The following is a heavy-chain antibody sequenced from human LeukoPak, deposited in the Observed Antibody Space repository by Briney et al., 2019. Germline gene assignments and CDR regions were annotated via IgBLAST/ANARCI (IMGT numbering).Heavy chain of an antibody. J-gene: IGHJ3*01. CDR1: GDSVSSNTAA. D-gene: IGHD3-9*01. Sequence: SQTLSLTCVISGDSVSSNTAAWNWIRQSPSRGLEWLGRTYYRSKWYNEYAVSVRSRITINPDTSKNQFSLQLNSVTPEDTAVYYCARDGRLGNEALDVWGQGTLVTVSS. V-gene: IGHV6-1*01. CDR3: ARDGRLGNEALDV. CDR2: TYYRSKWYN.